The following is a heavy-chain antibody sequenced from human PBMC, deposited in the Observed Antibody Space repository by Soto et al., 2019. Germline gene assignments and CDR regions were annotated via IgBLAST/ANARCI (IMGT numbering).Heavy chain of an antibody. J-gene: IGHJ4*02. D-gene: IGHD3-22*01. CDR1: GVTFSSYA. Sequence: GGLLRLSCAAAGVTFSSYAMHWVRQAPGKGLEWVAVISYDGSNKYYADSVKGRFTISRDNSKNTLYLQMNSLRAEDTAVYYCARENYYDSSGCDYWGQGTLVTVSS. CDR3: ARENYYDSSGCDY. CDR2: ISYDGSNK. V-gene: IGHV3-30-3*01.